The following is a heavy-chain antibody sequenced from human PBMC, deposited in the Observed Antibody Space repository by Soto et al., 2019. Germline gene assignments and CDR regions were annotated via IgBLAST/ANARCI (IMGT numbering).Heavy chain of an antibody. V-gene: IGHV1-69*13. CDR3: ARLGYPLGYYYGMDV. J-gene: IGHJ6*02. CDR1: GGTFSSYA. D-gene: IGHD5-18*01. CDR2: IIPIFGTA. Sequence: SVKVSCKASGGTFSSYAISWVRQAPGQGLEWMGGIIPIFGTANYAQKFQGRVTITADESTSTAYMELSSLRSEDTAVYYCARLGYPLGYYYGMDVWAKGPRSPST.